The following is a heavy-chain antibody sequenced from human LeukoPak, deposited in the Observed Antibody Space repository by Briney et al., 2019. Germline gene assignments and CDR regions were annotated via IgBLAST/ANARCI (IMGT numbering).Heavy chain of an antibody. J-gene: IGHJ4*02. D-gene: IGHD3-10*01. CDR3: ARGRNYYGSGSYYDY. V-gene: IGHV4-34*01. CDR1: GGSFSGYY. CDR2: INHSGST. Sequence: PSETLSLTCAVYGGSFSGYYWSWIRQPPGTGLEWIGEINHSGSTNYNPSLKSRVTISVDTSKNQFSLKLSSVTAADTAVYYCARGRNYYGSGSYYDYWGQGTLVTVSS.